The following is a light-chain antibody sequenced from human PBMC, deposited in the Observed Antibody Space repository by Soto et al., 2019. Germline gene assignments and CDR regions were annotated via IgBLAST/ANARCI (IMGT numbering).Light chain of an antibody. CDR3: QQYNNWPPIT. V-gene: IGKV3-15*01. CDR2: AAS. J-gene: IGKJ5*01. CDR1: QSVSSN. Sequence: EIVLTQSPGTLSLSPGQRATLSCRASQSVSSNLAWYQKKPGQAPRLLIYAASTRATGIPARFSGSGSGTEFTLTISSLQSEDFGVYYCQQYNNWPPITFGQGTRLEI.